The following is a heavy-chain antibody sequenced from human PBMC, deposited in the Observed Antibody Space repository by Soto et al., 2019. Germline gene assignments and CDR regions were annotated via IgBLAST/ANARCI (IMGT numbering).Heavy chain of an antibody. Sequence: SETLSLTCTVSGGSISSGGYYWSWIRQHPGKGLEWIGYIYYSGSTYYNPSLKSRVTISVDTSKNQFSLKLSSVTAADTAVYYCAREDSHYERYFDYWGQGTLVTV. CDR3: AREDSHYERYFDY. J-gene: IGHJ4*02. V-gene: IGHV4-31*03. D-gene: IGHD3-22*01. CDR2: IYYSGST. CDR1: GGSISSGGYY.